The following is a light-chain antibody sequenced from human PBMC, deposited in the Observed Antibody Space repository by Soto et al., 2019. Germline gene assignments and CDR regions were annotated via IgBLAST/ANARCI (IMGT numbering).Light chain of an antibody. CDR3: QQYGSSPFT. Sequence: ESVLTQSPGTLSMSPGERATLSCRASQSVSSSYLAWYQQKPGQAPRLLIYGASSRATGIPDRFSGSGSGTDFTLTNNRLEPEDFAVYYCQQYGSSPFTFGPGTKVDIK. CDR2: GAS. J-gene: IGKJ3*01. CDR1: QSVSSSY. V-gene: IGKV3-20*01.